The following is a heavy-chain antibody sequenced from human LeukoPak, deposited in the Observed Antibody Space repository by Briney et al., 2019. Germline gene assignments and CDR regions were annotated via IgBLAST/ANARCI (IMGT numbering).Heavy chain of an antibody. CDR3: ARLWYSSSWYEDGWFDP. J-gene: IGHJ5*02. CDR2: IYYSGST. Sequence: SETLSLTCTVSGGSISSSSYYWGWIRQPPGKGLEWIGSIYYSGSTYYNPSLKSRVTISVDTSKNQFSLKLSSVTAADTAVYYCARLWYSSSWYEDGWFDPWGQGTLVTVSS. V-gene: IGHV4-39*01. CDR1: GGSISSSSYY. D-gene: IGHD6-13*01.